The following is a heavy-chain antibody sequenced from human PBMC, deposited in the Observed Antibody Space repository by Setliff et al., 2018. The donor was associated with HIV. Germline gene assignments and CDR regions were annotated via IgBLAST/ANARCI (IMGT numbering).Heavy chain of an antibody. V-gene: IGHV4-4*07. CDR1: GDSLNTYY. CDR2: IYASGKT. Sequence: PSETLSLTCNVSGDSLNTYYWSWIRQSAGKGLEWIGRIYASGKTTFNPSLKSRITMSVDTSKNQFPLKLTSVTAADTAVYYCARGNNDLESFDYWGQGALVTVSS. D-gene: IGHD3-3*01. J-gene: IGHJ4*02. CDR3: ARGNNDLESFDY.